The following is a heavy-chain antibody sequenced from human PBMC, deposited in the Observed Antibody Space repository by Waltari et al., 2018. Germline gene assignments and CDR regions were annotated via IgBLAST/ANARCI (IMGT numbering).Heavy chain of an antibody. Sequence: QLQLQESGPGLVKPSGTLSLICAVSGDSMSTSDSWSWVRQPPGQGLEWIGQVRGAGKTNYNPSFASRVTMSLDTSTYHFALKLTSATAADAALYYCARDRGRGLYLDTWGQGTLVTVSP. CDR1: GDSMSTSDS. CDR2: VRGAGKT. D-gene: IGHD1-1*01. V-gene: IGHV4-4*02. J-gene: IGHJ4*02. CDR3: ARDRGRGLYLDT.